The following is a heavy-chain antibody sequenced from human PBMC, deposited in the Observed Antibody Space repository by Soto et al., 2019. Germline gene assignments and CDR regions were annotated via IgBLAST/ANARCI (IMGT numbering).Heavy chain of an antibody. CDR3: VVAAQPYYFDY. J-gene: IGHJ4*02. V-gene: IGHV1-18*01. Sequence: QVQLVQYGAEVKKPGASVKVSCKASSYTFTSYGITWVRQAHGQGIEWMGWISAYNGNTNYAQKLQGRVTMTTDTSTSTAYMELRSLRSDDTAVYYCVVAAQPYYFDYWGQGTLVTVSS. D-gene: IGHD2-15*01. CDR1: SYTFTSYG. CDR2: ISAYNGNT.